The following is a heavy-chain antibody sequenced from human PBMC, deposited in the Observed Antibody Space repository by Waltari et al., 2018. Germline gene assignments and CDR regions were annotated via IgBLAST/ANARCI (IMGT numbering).Heavy chain of an antibody. CDR3: ATDRGYSGYDSDFDY. CDR2: VDPEDGET. V-gene: IGHV1-24*01. D-gene: IGHD5-12*01. J-gene: IGHJ4*02. Sequence: QVQLVQSGAEVKKPGASVKVSCKVSGYTLTELSMHWVRQDPGKGLEWMGVVDPEDGETIYAQKFKGRVTMTEDTSTDTAYMELSSLRSEDTAVYYCATDRGYSGYDSDFDYWCQGTLVTVSS. CDR1: GYTLTELS.